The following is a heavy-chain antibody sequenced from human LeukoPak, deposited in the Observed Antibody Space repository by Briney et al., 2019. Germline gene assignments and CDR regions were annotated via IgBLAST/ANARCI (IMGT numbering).Heavy chain of an antibody. V-gene: IGHV3-23*01. CDR3: ARDPDTGYSSSWGLDY. D-gene: IGHD6-13*01. J-gene: IGHJ4*02. CDR1: GFTFSSYA. Sequence: PGGSLRLSCAAPGFTFSSYAMSWVRQAPGKGLEWVSAISGSGGSTYYADSVKGRFTISRDNSKNTLYLQMNSLRAEDTAVYYCARDPDTGYSSSWGLDYWGQGTLVTVSS. CDR2: ISGSGGST.